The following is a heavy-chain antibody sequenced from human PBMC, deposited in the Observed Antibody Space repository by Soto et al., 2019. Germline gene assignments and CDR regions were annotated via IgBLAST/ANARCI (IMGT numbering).Heavy chain of an antibody. V-gene: IGHV3-11*06. CDR1: GFTFSYYY. CDR2: ISSSSSYR. J-gene: IGHJ6*02. CDR3: GASIAAGVIETVYFYGLDV. Sequence: PGGSLRLSCAASGFTFSYYYMSWIRQAPGKGLEWVSYISSSSSYRNYADSVKGRFTISRDNARNSVYLQMNSLGPEDTAVYYCGASIAAGVIETVYFYGLDVWGQGTTVTVSS. D-gene: IGHD6-13*01.